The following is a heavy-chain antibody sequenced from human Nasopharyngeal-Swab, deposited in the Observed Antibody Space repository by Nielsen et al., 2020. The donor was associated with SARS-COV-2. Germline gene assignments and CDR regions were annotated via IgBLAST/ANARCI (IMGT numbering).Heavy chain of an antibody. Sequence: SETLSLTCTVSGGSISTGSYYWGWIRQPPGKGLEWIGTIFYSGSTYYNPSLKSRVTISVDTSKNQFSLNLTSVTATDTAVYYCARHGSGVTMGLTYWVQGTLVGVSS. CDR3: ARHGSGVTMGLTY. CDR2: IFYSGST. D-gene: IGHD6-25*01. CDR1: GGSISTGSYY. V-gene: IGHV4-39*01. J-gene: IGHJ4*02.